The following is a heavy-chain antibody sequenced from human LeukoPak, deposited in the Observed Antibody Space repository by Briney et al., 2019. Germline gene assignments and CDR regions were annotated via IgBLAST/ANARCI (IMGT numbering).Heavy chain of an antibody. CDR3: ARVATREFPFDY. Sequence: ASVKVSCKASGYIFTGYYIHWVRQAPGQGLEWMGWINPNSGGTNYAQKFQGRVTMTRDTSISTAYMELSRLRSDDTAVYYCARVATREFPFDYWGQGTLVTVSS. CDR2: INPNSGGT. V-gene: IGHV1-2*02. D-gene: IGHD2-21*01. CDR1: GYIFTGYY. J-gene: IGHJ4*02.